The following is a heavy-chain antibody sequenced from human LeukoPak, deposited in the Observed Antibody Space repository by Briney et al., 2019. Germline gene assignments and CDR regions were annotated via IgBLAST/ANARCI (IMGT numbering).Heavy chain of an antibody. D-gene: IGHD1-1*01. CDR3: ARVVTTGTYYFDY. Sequence: SQTLSLTCAISGDSVSSNSATWNWIRQSPSRGLEWLGRTYYRSNWYFDYAVSVKSRMTINPDTSKNQFSLQLNSVTPDDTAVYYCARVVTTGTYYFDYWGQGTLVTVSS. V-gene: IGHV6-1*01. CDR1: GDSVSSNSAT. CDR2: TYYRSNWYF. J-gene: IGHJ4*02.